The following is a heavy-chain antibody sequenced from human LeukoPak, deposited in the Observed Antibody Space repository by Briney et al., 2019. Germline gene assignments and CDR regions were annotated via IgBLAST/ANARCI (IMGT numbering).Heavy chain of an antibody. CDR2: IYPSDSDT. J-gene: IGHJ4*02. Sequence: GESLKISCNTSGYNFATYWIGWVRPMPGKGLEWMGIIYPSDSDTRYSLSFQGQVTISADESTHTAYLQWSSLKASDTAIYYCARRDRGAFSPTYWGQGTLVTVSS. V-gene: IGHV5-51*01. CDR1: GYNFATYW. D-gene: IGHD3-10*01. CDR3: ARRDRGAFSPTY.